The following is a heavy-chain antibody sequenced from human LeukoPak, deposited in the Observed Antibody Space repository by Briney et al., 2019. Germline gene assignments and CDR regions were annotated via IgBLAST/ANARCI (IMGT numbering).Heavy chain of an antibody. V-gene: IGHV4-34*01. CDR3: ARTRVVVVVATINDAFDI. CDR2: INHSGST. Sequence: SETLSLTCAVYGGSFSGYYWSWIRQPPGKGLEWIGEINHSGSTNYNPSLKSRVTISVDTSKNQFSLKLSSVTAADTAVYYCARTRVVVVVATINDAFDIWGRGTMVTVSS. D-gene: IGHD2-15*01. CDR1: GGSFSGYY. J-gene: IGHJ3*02.